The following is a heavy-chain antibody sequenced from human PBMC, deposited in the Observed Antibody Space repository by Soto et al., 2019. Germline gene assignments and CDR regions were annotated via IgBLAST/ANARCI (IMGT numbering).Heavy chain of an antibody. Sequence: QVQLQESGPGLVKPSETLSLTCTVSGGSISSYYWSWIRQPPGKGLEWIGYIYYSGSTNYNPSLKSRVTISVDTSKNQFSLKLSSVTAAVTAVYYCARDPGVRYFDWLPPSQYYYYGMDVWGQGTTVTVSS. CDR2: IYYSGST. CDR3: ARDPGVRYFDWLPPSQYYYYGMDV. CDR1: GGSISSYY. V-gene: IGHV4-59*01. J-gene: IGHJ6*02. D-gene: IGHD3-9*01.